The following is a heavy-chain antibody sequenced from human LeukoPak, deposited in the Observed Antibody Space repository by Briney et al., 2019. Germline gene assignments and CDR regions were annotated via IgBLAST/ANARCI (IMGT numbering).Heavy chain of an antibody. Sequence: GGSLRLSCAASGFTFSSHSMNWVRQAPGKGLEWVSSISSSSSYIYYADSVKGRFTISRDNAKNSLYLQMNSLRAEDTAVYYCARGITGATSDAFDIWGQGTMVTVSS. V-gene: IGHV3-21*01. J-gene: IGHJ3*02. CDR3: ARGITGATSDAFDI. CDR1: GFTFSSHS. CDR2: ISSSSSYI. D-gene: IGHD1-26*01.